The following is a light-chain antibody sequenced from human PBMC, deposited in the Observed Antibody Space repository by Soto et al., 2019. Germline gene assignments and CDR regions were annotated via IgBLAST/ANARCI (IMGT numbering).Light chain of an antibody. Sequence: EVVLTQSPGTLSLSPGERATLSCRASQSVTSNYLAWYQQKPGQAPRLLIYGISNRATGIPDKFSGSGSGTDFSLTISRLEPEDFAVYICQQYGSTPPTFGQGTKLEIK. CDR3: QQYGSTPPT. V-gene: IGKV3-20*01. J-gene: IGKJ2*01. CDR2: GIS. CDR1: QSVTSNY.